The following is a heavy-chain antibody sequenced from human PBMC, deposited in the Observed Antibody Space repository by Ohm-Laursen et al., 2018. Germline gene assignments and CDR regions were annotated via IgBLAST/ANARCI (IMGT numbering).Heavy chain of an antibody. J-gene: IGHJ4*02. V-gene: IGHV4-34*01. Sequence: TLSLTCPVNGDSSSGYYCNWIRQPPGKGLEWIGEINQSGSTKYNPSLKSQATLSAYSSTSQFSLKLRSGTAADTAVYYCAGPGGSGWYVADYWGQGTLVTVSS. CDR3: AGPGGSGWYVADY. CDR1: GDSSSGYY. CDR2: INQSGST. D-gene: IGHD6-19*01.